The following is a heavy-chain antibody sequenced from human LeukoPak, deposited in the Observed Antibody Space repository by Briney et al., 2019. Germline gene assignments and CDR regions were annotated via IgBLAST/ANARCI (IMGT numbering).Heavy chain of an antibody. V-gene: IGHV3-7*03. CDR1: GFTFSSYW. CDR2: INHNGNVN. D-gene: IGHD3-16*01. Sequence: GGSLRLSCAASGFTFSSYWMNWVRQAPGKGLEWVASINHNGNVNYYVDSVKGRFTISRDNAKNSLYLQMSNLRAEDTAVYFCARGGGLDVWGQGATVTVSS. CDR3: ARGGGLDV. J-gene: IGHJ6*02.